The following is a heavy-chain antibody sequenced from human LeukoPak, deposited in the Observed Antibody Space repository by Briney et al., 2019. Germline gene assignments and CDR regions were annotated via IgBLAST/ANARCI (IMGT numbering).Heavy chain of an antibody. D-gene: IGHD6-19*01. CDR1: GGSISSYY. Sequence: SETLSLTCTVSGGSISSYYWSWIRQPPGKGLEWIGSIYHSGSTYYNPSLKSRVTISVDTSKNQFSLKLSSVTAADTAVYYCARNSGSGWSYYMDVWAKGPRSPSP. CDR2: IYHSGST. V-gene: IGHV4-59*01. CDR3: ARNSGSGWSYYMDV. J-gene: IGHJ6*03.